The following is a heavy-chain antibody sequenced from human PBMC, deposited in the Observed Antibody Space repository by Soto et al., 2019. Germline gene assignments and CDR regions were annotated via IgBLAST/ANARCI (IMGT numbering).Heavy chain of an antibody. D-gene: IGHD5-12*01. J-gene: IGHJ5*02. CDR1: GGSISSYY. V-gene: IGHV4-4*07. CDR3: ARSKGYGQINWFDP. Sequence: SETLSLTCTVSGGSISSYYWSWIRQPAGKGLEWIGRIYTSGSTDYNPSLKSRVTMSVDTSKNQFYLKLSSVTAADTAVYYGARSKGYGQINWFDPWGQGHLVIVSS. CDR2: IYTSGST.